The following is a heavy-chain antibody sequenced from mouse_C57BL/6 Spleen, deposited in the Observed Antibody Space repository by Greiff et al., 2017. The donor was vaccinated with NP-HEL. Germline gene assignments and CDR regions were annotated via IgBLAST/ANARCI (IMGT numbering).Heavy chain of an antibody. V-gene: IGHV1-59*01. J-gene: IGHJ3*01. CDR2: IDPSDSYT. CDR1: GYTFTSYW. Sequence: QVQLQQPGAELVRPGTSVKLSCKASGYTFTSYWMHWVKQRPGQGLEWIGVIDPSDSYTNYNQKFKGKATLTVDTSSSTAYMQLSSLTSEDSAVYYCARYNDYFWFAYWGQGTLVTVSA. D-gene: IGHD2-4*01. CDR3: ARYNDYFWFAY.